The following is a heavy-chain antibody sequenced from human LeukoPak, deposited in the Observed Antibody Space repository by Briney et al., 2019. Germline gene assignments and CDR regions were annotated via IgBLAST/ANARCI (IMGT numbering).Heavy chain of an antibody. CDR2: IYSGGST. CDR3: ARKRQVSDYYSGMDV. Sequence: GGSLRLSCAASGFTVSSNYMSWVRQAPGKGLEWVSVIYSGGSTYYADSVKGRFTISRHNSKNTLYLQMNSLRDEDTALYYCARKRQVSDYYSGMDVWGQGTTVAVSS. J-gene: IGHJ6*02. V-gene: IGHV3-53*01. CDR1: GFTVSSNY.